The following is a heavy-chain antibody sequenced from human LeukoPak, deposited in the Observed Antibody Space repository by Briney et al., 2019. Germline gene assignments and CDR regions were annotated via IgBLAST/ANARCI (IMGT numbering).Heavy chain of an antibody. J-gene: IGHJ4*02. CDR3: ARDGAYDSSGYYSPYTDY. D-gene: IGHD3-22*01. CDR2: INPNSGGT. CDR1: GGIFSTYG. Sequence: ASVKVSCKASGGIFSTYGFSWVRQAPGQGLEWMGWINPNSGGTNYAQKFQGRVTMTRDTSISTAYMELSRLRSDDTAVYYCARDGAYDSSGYYSPYTDYWGQGTLVTVSS. V-gene: IGHV1-2*02.